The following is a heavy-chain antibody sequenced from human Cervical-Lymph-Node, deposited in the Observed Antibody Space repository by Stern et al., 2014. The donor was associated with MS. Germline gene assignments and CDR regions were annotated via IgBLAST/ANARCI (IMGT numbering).Heavy chain of an antibody. V-gene: IGHV3-9*01. J-gene: IGHJ1*01. Sequence: VQLMQSGGGLVQPGRSLRLSCVASGFSFDEYPMHWVRQVPGRGLEWVSGINWNSGAIGYADSVKGRFTISRDNAKNSLYLQMNTLRPEDTALYYCAKTPREAEYFHQWGQGTLVTVSS. CDR1: GFSFDEYP. D-gene: IGHD1-26*01. CDR3: AKTPREAEYFHQ. CDR2: INWNSGAI.